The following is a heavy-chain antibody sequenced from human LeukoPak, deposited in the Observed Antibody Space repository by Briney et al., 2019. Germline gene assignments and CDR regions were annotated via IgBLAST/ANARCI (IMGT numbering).Heavy chain of an antibody. Sequence: PGRSLRLSCAASGFSFNNYGMHWVRQAPGKGLEWVAVVSYDGSNKYYADSVKGRFTISRDNSKNTLSLQMDSLRAEDTAVYYCARDGGEMATIDYWGQGTLVTVSS. CDR2: VSYDGSNK. CDR3: ARDGGEMATIDY. J-gene: IGHJ4*02. CDR1: GFSFNNYG. V-gene: IGHV3-30*03. D-gene: IGHD5-24*01.